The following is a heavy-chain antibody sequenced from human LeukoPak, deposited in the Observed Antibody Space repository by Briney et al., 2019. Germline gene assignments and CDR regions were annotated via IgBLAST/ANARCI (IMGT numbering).Heavy chain of an antibody. Sequence: GGSLRLSCAASGLTFSTYAMIWVRQAPGKGLEWVSVICGSGSSTYYADSVKGRFTISRDNSKDTLYLQMNSLRAEDTAVYYCARDWYDYWGQGTLVTVSS. J-gene: IGHJ4*02. D-gene: IGHD6-13*01. V-gene: IGHV3-23*01. CDR2: ICGSGSST. CDR1: GLTFSTYA. CDR3: ARDWYDY.